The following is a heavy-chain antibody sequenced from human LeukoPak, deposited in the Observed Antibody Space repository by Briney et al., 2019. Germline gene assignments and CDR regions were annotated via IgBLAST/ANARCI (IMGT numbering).Heavy chain of an antibody. CDR2: INSDGSST. D-gene: IGHD2-8*01. J-gene: IGHJ4*01. CDR1: GYTFSSYW. V-gene: IGHV3-74*01. Sequence: PGGALRLSCAASGYTFSSYWMHWVREAPWKGLVWVSRINSDGSSTSYADSVKGRFTISRDNAKNALYLQMNSLTPDDTPLYYCSTDPRLLIYWGHGTLDTVSS. CDR3: STDPRLLIY.